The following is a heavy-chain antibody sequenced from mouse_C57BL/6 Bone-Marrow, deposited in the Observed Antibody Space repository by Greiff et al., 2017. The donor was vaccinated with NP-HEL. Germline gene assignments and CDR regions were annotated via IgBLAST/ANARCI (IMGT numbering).Heavy chain of an antibody. CDR1: GFTFSDYG. J-gene: IGHJ4*01. V-gene: IGHV5-17*01. Sequence: EVHLVESGGGLVKPGGSLKLSCAASGFTFSDYGMHWVRQAPEKGLEWVAYISSGSSNIYYADTVKGRFTISRDNAKNTLFLQMTSLRSEDTAMYYCARHGSSLSYYAMDYWGQGTSVTVSS. CDR3: ARHGSSLSYYAMDY. D-gene: IGHD1-1*01. CDR2: ISSGSSNI.